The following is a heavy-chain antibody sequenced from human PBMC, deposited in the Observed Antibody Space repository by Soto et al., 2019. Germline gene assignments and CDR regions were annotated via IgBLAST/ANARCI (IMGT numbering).Heavy chain of an antibody. CDR1: GGSFSGYY. D-gene: IGHD6-6*01. V-gene: IGHV4-34*01. CDR2: INHSGST. J-gene: IGHJ3*01. CDR3: ERGGRSSAGALDX. Sequence: AETLSLTCAVYGGSFSGYYWSWIRQPPGKGLEWIGEINHSGSTNYNPSLKSLVTISVDTSKNQFSLKLSSVTAADTAVYYCERGGRSSAGALDXWAKGQWSPS.